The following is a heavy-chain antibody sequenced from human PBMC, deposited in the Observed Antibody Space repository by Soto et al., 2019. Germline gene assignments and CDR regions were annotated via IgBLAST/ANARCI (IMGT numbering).Heavy chain of an antibody. CDR3: ASDRIGIGSSADYYYCYGMDV. Sequence: SETLSLTCTVSGTSISSYYWSWIRQPPGRGLEWIANIHYSGTTNYNPSLASRVTLSVDTSESQFFLKLSSVTAADTAVYYCASDRIGIGSSADYYYCYGMDVWGQGTTVTVSS. CDR2: IHYSGTT. V-gene: IGHV4-59*01. J-gene: IGHJ6*02. CDR1: GTSISSYY. D-gene: IGHD6-6*01.